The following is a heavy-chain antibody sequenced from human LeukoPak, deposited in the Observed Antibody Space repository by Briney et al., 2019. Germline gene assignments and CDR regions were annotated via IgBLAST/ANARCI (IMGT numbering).Heavy chain of an antibody. V-gene: IGHV4-4*07. CDR1: GGSIISNY. Sequence: SETLSLTCTVSGGSIISNYWNWIRQPAGKGLEWIGRIYGSGITDYNPSLKSRVTMSLDTSKKQFSLELRSVTAADTAVYYCARLKFDSTGYSPGYYMDVWGKGTTVTVFS. J-gene: IGHJ6*03. CDR3: ARLKFDSTGYSPGYYMDV. D-gene: IGHD3-22*01. CDR2: IYGSGIT.